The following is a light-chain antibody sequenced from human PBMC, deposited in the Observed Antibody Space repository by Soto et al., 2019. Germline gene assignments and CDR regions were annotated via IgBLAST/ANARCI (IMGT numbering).Light chain of an antibody. CDR1: SSDVGGYNY. CDR3: WSYAGSYTYV. CDR2: DAS. J-gene: IGLJ1*01. Sequence: QSALTQPRSVSGSPGQSVTISCTGTSSDVGGYNYVSWYQQHPGKPPKLMIYDASKRTSGVPDRFSGSKSGNTASLTSSGLQAEDEADYYSWSYAGSYTYVLGTGTKLAVL. V-gene: IGLV2-11*01.